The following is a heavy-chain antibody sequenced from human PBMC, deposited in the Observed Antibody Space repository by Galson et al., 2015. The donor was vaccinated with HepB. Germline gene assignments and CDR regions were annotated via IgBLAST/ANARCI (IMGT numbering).Heavy chain of an antibody. J-gene: IGHJ4*02. D-gene: IGHD6-13*01. CDR2: IRSKAANYAT. Sequence: SLRLSCAASGFTFSGSAIHWVRQAPGKGPEWVGRIRSKAANYATAYVESLKGGFTISRDDSRNTAYLHMNNLKTEDTAVYYCSRLGDFSGYSSRWGQGTLVTVSS. V-gene: IGHV3-73*01. CDR1: GFTFSGSA. CDR3: SRLGDFSGYSSR.